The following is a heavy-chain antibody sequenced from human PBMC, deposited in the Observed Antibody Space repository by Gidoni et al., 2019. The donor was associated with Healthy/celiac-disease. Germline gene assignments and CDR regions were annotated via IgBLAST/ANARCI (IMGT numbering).Heavy chain of an antibody. CDR1: GYSISSGYY. V-gene: IGHV4-38-2*01. CDR3: ARLEYQLLWFWFDP. Sequence: QVQLQESGPGLVKPSETLSLTCAVSGYSISSGYYWGWIRPPPGKGLEWIGSIYHSGSTYYNPSLKSRVTISVDTSKNQFSLKLSSVTAADTAVYYCARLEYQLLWFWFDPWGQGTLVTVSS. CDR2: IYHSGST. D-gene: IGHD2-2*01. J-gene: IGHJ5*02.